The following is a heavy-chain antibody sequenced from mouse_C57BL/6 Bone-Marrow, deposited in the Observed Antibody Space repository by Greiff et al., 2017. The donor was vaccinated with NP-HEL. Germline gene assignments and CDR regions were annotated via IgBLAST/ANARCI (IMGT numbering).Heavy chain of an antibody. D-gene: IGHD1-1*01. V-gene: IGHV1-50*01. CDR2: IDPSDSYT. CDR3: ARGTPRYGSSRFAY. J-gene: IGHJ3*01. Sequence: QVQLQQPGAELVKPGASVKLSCKASGYTFTSSWMQWVTQRPGQGLEWIGEIDPSDSYTNYNQKFKGKATLTVDTSSSTAYMQLSSLTSEDSAVYYCARGTPRYGSSRFAYWGQGTLVTVSA. CDR1: GYTFTSSW.